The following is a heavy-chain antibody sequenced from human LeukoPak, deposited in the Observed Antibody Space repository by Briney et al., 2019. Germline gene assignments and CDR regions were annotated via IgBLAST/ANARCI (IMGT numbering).Heavy chain of an antibody. J-gene: IGHJ5*02. CDR1: GFTFSSYA. CDR2: ISGSGGST. D-gene: IGHD3-3*01. CDR3: AKDRGSHYDFWSGYSERALDP. Sequence: GGSLRLSCAASGFTFSSYAMSWVRQAPGKGLEWVSAISGSGGSTYYADSVKGRFTISRDNSKNTLYLQMNSLRAEDTAVYYCAKDRGSHYDFWSGYSERALDPWGQGTLVTVSS. V-gene: IGHV3-23*01.